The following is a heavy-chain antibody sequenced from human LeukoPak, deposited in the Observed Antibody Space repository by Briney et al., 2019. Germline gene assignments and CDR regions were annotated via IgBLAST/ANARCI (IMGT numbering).Heavy chain of an antibody. CDR1: GLTFSSYD. J-gene: IGHJ6*03. CDR2: ISGSCGST. D-gene: IGHD2-21*01. Sequence: GTLRLSCASSGLTFSSYDMIGVPQAPGKGREEVSAISGSCGSTYYDDSVKGRFTISRDNSKNTLYLQMNSLRAEDKDVYYCANGWGGDRSYYYYYMDVWGKGTTVTISS. V-gene: IGHV3-23*01. CDR3: ANGWGGDRSYYYYYMDV.